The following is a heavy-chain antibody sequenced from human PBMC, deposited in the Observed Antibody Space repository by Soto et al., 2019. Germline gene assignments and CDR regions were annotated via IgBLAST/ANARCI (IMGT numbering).Heavy chain of an antibody. D-gene: IGHD5-18*01. CDR1: GFTFSSYG. V-gene: IGHV3-30*18. CDR3: AKDGWDTWDTAMVNYYGMDV. J-gene: IGHJ6*02. CDR2: ISYDGSNK. Sequence: PGGSLRLSCAASGFTFSSYGMHWVRQAPGKGLEWVAVISYDGSNKYYADSVKGRFTISRDNSKNTLYLQMNSLRAEDTAVYYYAKDGWDTWDTAMVNYYGMDVWGQGTTVTVSS.